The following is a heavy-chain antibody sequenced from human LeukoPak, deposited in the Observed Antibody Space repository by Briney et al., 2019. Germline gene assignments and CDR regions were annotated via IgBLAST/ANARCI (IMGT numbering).Heavy chain of an antibody. V-gene: IGHV4-38-2*02. Sequence: PSETLSLTCTVSGYSISSTYYGAWIRQPPGKGLEWIATISHSGNTYYTPSLESRLTISLDTSKKHFSLRLSSVTAADTAVYYCARVNAPVATFDYWGPGTLVAVSS. CDR2: ISHSGNT. CDR1: GYSISSTYY. CDR3: ARVNAPVATFDY. J-gene: IGHJ4*02. D-gene: IGHD1-1*01.